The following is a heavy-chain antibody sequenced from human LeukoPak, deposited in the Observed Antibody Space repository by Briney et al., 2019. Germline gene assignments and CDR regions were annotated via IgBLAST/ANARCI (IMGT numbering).Heavy chain of an antibody. J-gene: IGHJ4*02. CDR3: ARDAF. D-gene: IGHD3-16*01. CDR2: INPSGGST. Sequence: ASVKVSCKASGYTFINYDINWVRQVTGQGLEWMGIINPSGGSTSYAQKFQGRVTMTRDTSTSTVYMELSSLRSEDTAVYYCARDAFWGQGTLVTVSS. V-gene: IGHV1-46*01. CDR1: GYTFINYD.